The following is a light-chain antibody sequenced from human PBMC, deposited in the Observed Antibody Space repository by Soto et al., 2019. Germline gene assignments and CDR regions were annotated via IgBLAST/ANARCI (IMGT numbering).Light chain of an antibody. J-gene: IGLJ3*02. CDR1: SGHNSYA. CDR2: LNSDGSH. V-gene: IGLV4-69*01. Sequence: QPVLTQPPSASASLGASVKLTCTLSSGHNSYAIAWHQQQPEKGPRYLMKLNSDGSHSKWDGIPDRFSGSSSGAERYLTISSLQSEDEADYDCQTWSTDIRVFGGGTKVTVL. CDR3: QTWSTDIRV.